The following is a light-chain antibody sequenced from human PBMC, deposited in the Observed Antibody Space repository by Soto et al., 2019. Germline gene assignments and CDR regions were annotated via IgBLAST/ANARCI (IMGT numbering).Light chain of an antibody. CDR1: SRDVGGYHY. Sequence: QSALTQPPSASGSPGKSVPISCTGTSRDVGGYHYVSWYQQYPGKAPKLIIYEVTKRPSGVPDRFSGSKSGNTASLTVSGLQAEDEADYYCSAYAGRNNLGVFGTGTKLTVL. J-gene: IGLJ1*01. V-gene: IGLV2-8*01. CDR3: SAYAGRNNLGV. CDR2: EVT.